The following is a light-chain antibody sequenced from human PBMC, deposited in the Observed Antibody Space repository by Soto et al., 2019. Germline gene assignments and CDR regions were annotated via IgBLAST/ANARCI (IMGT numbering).Light chain of an antibody. CDR3: QQSSNWPRT. CDR1: QFISNS. V-gene: IGKV3-15*01. CDR2: GAS. J-gene: IGKJ1*01. Sequence: ELMMTQSPATLSVSPGERVTLSCRASQFISNSLAWYQQRPGQPPRLLIYGASTRAAGISARFSGSGSGTEFTLTISSLQSEDFAVYYCQQSSNWPRTFGQGTKVDIK.